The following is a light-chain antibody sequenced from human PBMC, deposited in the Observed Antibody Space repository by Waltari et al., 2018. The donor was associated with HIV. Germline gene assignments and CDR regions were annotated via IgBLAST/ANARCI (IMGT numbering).Light chain of an antibody. J-gene: IGKJ1*01. CDR1: QSISNW. Sequence: DIQMTQSPSTLSDSVADRVTITCRASQSISNWLAWYQQKPGKAPKLLIYKASSLESGVPSRFSGSGSGTEYTLTISSLQPDDFATYYCQEYSGYFRTFGQGTKVEIK. CDR3: QEYSGYFRT. V-gene: IGKV1-5*03. CDR2: KAS.